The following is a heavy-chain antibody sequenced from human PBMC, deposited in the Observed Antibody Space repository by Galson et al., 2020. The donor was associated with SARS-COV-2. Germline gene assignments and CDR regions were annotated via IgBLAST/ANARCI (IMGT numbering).Heavy chain of an antibody. CDR1: GFTFSSYS. J-gene: IGHJ4*02. CDR2: ISSSSSYV. Sequence: GGSLRLSCAASGFTFSSYSMNWVRQAPGKGLEWVSSISSSSSYVYYADSVKGRFTISRDNAKNSLYLQMNSLRAEDTAVYYCARDHPRVGYNLLDYWGQGTLVTVSS. D-gene: IGHD5-12*01. CDR3: ARDHPRVGYNLLDY. V-gene: IGHV3-21*01.